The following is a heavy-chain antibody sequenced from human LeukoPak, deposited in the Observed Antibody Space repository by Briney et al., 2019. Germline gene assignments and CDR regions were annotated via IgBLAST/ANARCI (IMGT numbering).Heavy chain of an antibody. D-gene: IGHD2-2*01. CDR1: GFTFSSYG. CDR3: AKEGEEGDIVVVPAAIGYFQH. V-gene: IGHV3-30*18. J-gene: IGHJ1*01. CDR2: ISYDGSNK. Sequence: GGSLRLSSAASGFTFSSYGMHWVRQAPGKGLEWVAVISYDGSNKYYADSVKGRFTISRDNSKNTLYLKMNSLRAEDTAVYYCAKEGEEGDIVVVPAAIGYFQHWGQGTLVTVSS.